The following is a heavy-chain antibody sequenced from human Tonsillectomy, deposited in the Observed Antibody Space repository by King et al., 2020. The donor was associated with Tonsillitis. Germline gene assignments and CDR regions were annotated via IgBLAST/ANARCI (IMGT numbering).Heavy chain of an antibody. Sequence: VQLVESGGGLVQPGGSLRLSCAASGFTFSNYWMSWVRQAPGKGLEWVANIKQDGREKYYVDSLKGRFTISRDNAKNSLYLQMNSLRAEDTAVYYCARDGGYDCKTTSCYMATYYFYGMDVWGHGTTVTVSS. D-gene: IGHD2-2*02. V-gene: IGHV3-7*01. CDR2: IKQDGREK. CDR1: GFTFSNYW. J-gene: IGHJ6*02. CDR3: ARDGGYDCKTTSCYMATYYFYGMDV.